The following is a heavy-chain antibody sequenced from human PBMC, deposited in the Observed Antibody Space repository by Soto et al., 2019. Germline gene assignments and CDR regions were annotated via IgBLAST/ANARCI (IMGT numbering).Heavy chain of an antibody. D-gene: IGHD5-18*01. V-gene: IGHV3-30*18. CDR2: ISYDGSNK. CDR1: GFTFSNYG. Sequence: GGSLRLSCAASGFTFSNYGMHWFRQSPGKGLEWVAVISYDGSNKYYADSVKGRFTISRDNSKNTVYLQMNSLRGEDTVVYYCAKVGPAGYTYGYVDSWGTGTLVTVSS. CDR3: AKVGPAGYTYGYVDS. J-gene: IGHJ4*02.